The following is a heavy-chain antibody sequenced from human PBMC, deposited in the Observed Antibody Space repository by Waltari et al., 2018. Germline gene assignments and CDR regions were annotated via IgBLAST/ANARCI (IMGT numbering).Heavy chain of an antibody. CDR1: GFTFSSTE. CDR3: ARVAIAVANRGDY. J-gene: IGHJ4*02. Sequence: EVQLVESGGGLVQPGGSLRLSCAASGFTFSSTEMNWVRQAPGKGLEWVSYISSSGSTIYYADSVKGLFTISRDNAKNSLYLQMNSLRSEDTAVYYCARVAIAVANRGDYWGQGTLVTVSS. CDR2: ISSSGSTI. V-gene: IGHV3-48*03. D-gene: IGHD6-19*01.